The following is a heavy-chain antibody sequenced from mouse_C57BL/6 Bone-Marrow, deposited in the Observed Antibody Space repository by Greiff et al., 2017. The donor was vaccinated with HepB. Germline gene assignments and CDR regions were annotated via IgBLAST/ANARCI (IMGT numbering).Heavy chain of an antibody. Sequence: VKLQQSGPGLVQPSQSLSITCTVSGFSLTSYGVHWVRQSPGKGLEWLGVIWSGGSTDYNAAFISRLSISKDNSKSQVFFKMNSLQADDTAIYYCARGREYYGLFDYWGQGTTLTVSS. CDR2: IWSGGST. V-gene: IGHV2-2*01. D-gene: IGHD1-1*01. CDR1: GFSLTSYG. J-gene: IGHJ2*01. CDR3: ARGREYYGLFDY.